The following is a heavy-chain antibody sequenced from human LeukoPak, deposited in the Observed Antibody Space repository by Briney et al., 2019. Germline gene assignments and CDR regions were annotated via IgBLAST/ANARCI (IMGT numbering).Heavy chain of an antibody. CDR3: ARDDTMVRGVLDY. J-gene: IGHJ4*02. CDR1: GYTFSRHG. Sequence: GGSLRLSCAASGYTFSRHGIHWVRQAPGKGLEWVAVISYDGSNKYYADSVKGRFTISRDNSKNTLYLQMNSLRAEDTAVYYCARDDTMVRGVLDYWGQGTLVTVSS. CDR2: ISYDGSNK. D-gene: IGHD3-10*01. V-gene: IGHV3-30*19.